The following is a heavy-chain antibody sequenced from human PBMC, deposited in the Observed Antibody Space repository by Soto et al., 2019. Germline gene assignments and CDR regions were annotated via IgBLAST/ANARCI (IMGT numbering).Heavy chain of an antibody. J-gene: IGHJ4*02. CDR2: IYYSGST. V-gene: IGHV4-31*03. CDR1: GGSISSGGYY. D-gene: IGHD3-22*01. Sequence: SETLSLTCTVSGGSISSGGYYWSWIRQHPGKGLEWIGYIYYSGSTYYNPSLKSRVTISVDTSKNQFSLKLSSVTAADTAVYYCARDAYYYDSPDYFDYWGQGTLVTVS. CDR3: ARDAYYYDSPDYFDY.